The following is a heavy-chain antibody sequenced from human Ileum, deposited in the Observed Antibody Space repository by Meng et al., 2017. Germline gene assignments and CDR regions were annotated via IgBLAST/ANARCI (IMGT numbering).Heavy chain of an antibody. CDR1: GFTFSGYW. CDR3: VRDGPNYFDQ. CDR2: INSDGTGT. Sequence: GQLVESGGGRVQPGGYLRLSCAASGFTFSGYWMHWFRQGTGKSLVWLSHINSDGTGTSYAESVRGRFTISRDNAKNTLYLQMNSLTVEDTAVYYCVRDGPNYFDQWGQGTLVTVSS. J-gene: IGHJ4*02. V-gene: IGHV3-74*01.